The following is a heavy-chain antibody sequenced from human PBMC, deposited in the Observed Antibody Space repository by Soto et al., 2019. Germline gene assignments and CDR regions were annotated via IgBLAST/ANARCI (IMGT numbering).Heavy chain of an antibody. J-gene: IGHJ4*02. Sequence: EVQLVESGGGLVQPGGSLRLSCVVSGFSFRDYWMSWVRQAPGKGLEWVANIKHDGTEKYYVDAVKGRFTISRDNAKNAMYLQMNSVRAEDTAVYYCARGIISGTRFYWGQGTPVTVSS. CDR1: GFSFRDYW. CDR3: ARGIISGTRFY. D-gene: IGHD1-20*01. CDR2: IKHDGTEK. V-gene: IGHV3-7*03.